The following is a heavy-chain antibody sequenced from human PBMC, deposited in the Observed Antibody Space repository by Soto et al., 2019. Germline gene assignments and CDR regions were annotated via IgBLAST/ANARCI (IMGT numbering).Heavy chain of an antibody. CDR3: ARDKRSGYSSSCYLAY. D-gene: IGHD6-13*01. CDR2: IWYDGSNK. J-gene: IGHJ4*02. Sequence: QVQLVESGGGVVQPGRSLRLSCAASGFTFSSYGMHWVRQAPGKGLEWVAVIWYDGSNKYYADSVKGRFTISRDNSKNTLYLQMNSLRAEDTAVYYCARDKRSGYSSSCYLAYWGQGTLVTVSS. V-gene: IGHV3-33*01. CDR1: GFTFSSYG.